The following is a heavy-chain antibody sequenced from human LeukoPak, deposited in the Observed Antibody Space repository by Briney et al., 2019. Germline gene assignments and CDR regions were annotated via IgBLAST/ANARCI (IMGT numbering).Heavy chain of an antibody. D-gene: IGHD6-19*01. J-gene: IGHJ4*02. CDR3: ARQTSSGHLDY. V-gene: IGHV5-51*01. CDR2: IWPGDSET. Sequence: GESLKISCKGSGYSFISYWIAWVRQLPGKGPEGMGIIWPGDSETRYSPSFQGQVTISADKSISTAYLQWSSLKASDSTMYYCARQTSSGHLDYWGQGTLVTVSS. CDR1: GYSFISYW.